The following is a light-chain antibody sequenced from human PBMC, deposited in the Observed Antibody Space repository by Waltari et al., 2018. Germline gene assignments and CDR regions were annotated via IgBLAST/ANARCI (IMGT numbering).Light chain of an antibody. CDR1: SSNTGSNY. CDR2: RNN. J-gene: IGLJ3*02. V-gene: IGLV1-47*01. CDR3: AAWDDSLSGPVV. Sequence: QSVLTQPPSASGIPGQRVTLSCSGSSSNTGSNYVYWYQQLPGTAPKLLIYRNNQRPSGVPDRFSGSKSGTSASLAISGLRSEDEADYYWAAWDDSLSGPVVFGGGTKLTVL.